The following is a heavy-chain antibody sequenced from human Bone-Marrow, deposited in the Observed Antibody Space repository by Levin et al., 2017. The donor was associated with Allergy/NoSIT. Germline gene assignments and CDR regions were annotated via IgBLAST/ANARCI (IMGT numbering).Heavy chain of an antibody. J-gene: IGHJ4*02. V-gene: IGHV3-33*01. CDR3: ARTPQYYDSSGYHEGEFDY. CDR2: IWYDGSNK. CDR1: GFTFSSYG. Sequence: GGSLRLSCAASGFTFSSYGMHWVRQAPGKGLEWVAVIWYDGSNKYYADSVKGRFTISRDNSKNTLYLQMNSLRAEDTAVYYCARTPQYYDSSGYHEGEFDYWGQGTLVTVSS. D-gene: IGHD3-22*01.